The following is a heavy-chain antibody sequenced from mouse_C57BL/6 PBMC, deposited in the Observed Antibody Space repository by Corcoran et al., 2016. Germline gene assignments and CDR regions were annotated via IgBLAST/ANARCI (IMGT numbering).Heavy chain of an antibody. D-gene: IGHD1-1*01. CDR2: INPNNGGT. CDR1: GYTFTDYY. CDR3: ARRGTTVVDWYFDV. J-gene: IGHJ1*03. V-gene: IGHV1-26*01. Sequence: EVQLQQSGPELVKPGASVKISCKASGYTFTDYYMNWVKQSHGKSLEWIGDINPNNGGTSYNQKFKGKATLTVDKSSSTAYMELRSLTSEDSAVYYCARRGTTVVDWYFDVWCTGTTVTVSS.